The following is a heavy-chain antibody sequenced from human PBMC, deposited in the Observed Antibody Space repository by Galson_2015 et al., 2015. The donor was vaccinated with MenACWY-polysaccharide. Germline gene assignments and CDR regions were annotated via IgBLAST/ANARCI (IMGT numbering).Heavy chain of an antibody. CDR2: ISGSGGST. V-gene: IGHV3-23*01. CDR1: GFTFSSYA. CDR3: AKDREGELLPFDY. Sequence: SLRLSCAASGFTFSSYAMSWVRQAPGKGLEWVSAISGSGGSTYYADSVKGRFTISRDNSKYTLYLQVNSLRAEDTAVYYCAKDREGELLPFDYWGQGTLVTVSS. J-gene: IGHJ4*02. D-gene: IGHD1-26*01.